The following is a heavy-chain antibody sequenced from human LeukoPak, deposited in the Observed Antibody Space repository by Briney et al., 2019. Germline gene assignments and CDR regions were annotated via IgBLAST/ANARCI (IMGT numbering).Heavy chain of an antibody. J-gene: IGHJ4*02. D-gene: IGHD2-15*01. V-gene: IGHV3-21*01. CDR1: GFTFSSYS. CDR2: ISSSSSYI. Sequence: PGGSLRLSCAASGFTFSSYSMNWVRQAPGKGLDWVSSISSSSSYIYYADSVKGRFTISRDNAKNSLYLQMNSLRAEDTAVYYCANGHCSGGSCYFRYWGQGTLVTVSS. CDR3: ANGHCSGGSCYFRY.